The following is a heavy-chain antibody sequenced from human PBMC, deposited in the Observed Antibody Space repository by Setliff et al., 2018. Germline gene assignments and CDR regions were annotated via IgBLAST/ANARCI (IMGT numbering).Heavy chain of an antibody. J-gene: IGHJ4*02. Sequence: PSETLSLTCTVSGYSISSGNIWGWIRQPPGKGLEWVGNIGHTGSINYNPSLKSRLTISRDTSKNQVSLKLNSVTATDTAVYYCARDLGHGGDSDYWGQGILVTVSS. V-gene: IGHV4-38-2*02. CDR3: ARDLGHGGDSDY. CDR2: IGHTGSI. D-gene: IGHD2-21*02. CDR1: GYSISSGNI.